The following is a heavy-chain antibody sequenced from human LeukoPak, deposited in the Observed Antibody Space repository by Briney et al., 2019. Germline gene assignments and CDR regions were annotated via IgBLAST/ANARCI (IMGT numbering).Heavy chain of an antibody. CDR1: GFTFSSYE. CDR3: AKKTSWELLASFDY. CDR2: ISSSSSTI. V-gene: IGHV3-48*03. J-gene: IGHJ4*02. Sequence: GGSLRLSCAASGFTFSSYEMNWVRQAPGKGLEWVSYISSSSSTIYYADSVKGRFTISRDNAKNSLYLQMNSLRAEDTAVYYCAKKTSWELLASFDYWGQGTLVTVSS. D-gene: IGHD1-26*01.